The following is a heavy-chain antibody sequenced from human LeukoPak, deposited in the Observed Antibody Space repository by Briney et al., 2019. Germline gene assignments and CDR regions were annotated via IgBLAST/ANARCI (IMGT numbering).Heavy chain of an antibody. D-gene: IGHD3-10*01. J-gene: IGHJ6*03. V-gene: IGHV1-24*01. CDR2: FDPEDGET. CDR1: GYTFTGYY. Sequence: GASVKVSCKASGYTFTGYYMHWVRQAPGKGLEWMGGFDPEDGETIYAQTFQGRVTMTEDTSTDTAYMELSSLRSEDTAVYYCATARYYGSGRYPYYYYYYMDVWGKGTTVTVSS. CDR3: ATARYYGSGRYPYYYYYYMDV.